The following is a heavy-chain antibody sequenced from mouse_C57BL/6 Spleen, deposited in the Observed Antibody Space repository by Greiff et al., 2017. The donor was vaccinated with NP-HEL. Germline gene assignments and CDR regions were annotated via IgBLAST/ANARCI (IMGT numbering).Heavy chain of an antibody. Sequence: VQLQQSGPELVKPGASVKISCKASGYTFTDYYMNWVKQSHGKSLEWIGDINPNNGGTSYNQKFKGKATLTVDKSSSTAYMELRSLTSEDSAVYYCAREYGNYGVDYWGQGTSVTVSS. J-gene: IGHJ4*01. CDR2: INPNNGGT. CDR3: AREYGNYGVDY. V-gene: IGHV1-26*01. CDR1: GYTFTDYY. D-gene: IGHD2-1*01.